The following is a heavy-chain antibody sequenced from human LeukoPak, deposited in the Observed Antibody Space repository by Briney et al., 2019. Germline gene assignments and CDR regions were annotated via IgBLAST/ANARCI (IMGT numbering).Heavy chain of an antibody. CDR1: GGTFSSYA. V-gene: IGHV1-69*13. J-gene: IGHJ4*02. CDR2: IIPIFGTA. D-gene: IGHD3-3*01. CDR3: ARSDFWSGYYVHFDY. Sequence: SVKVSFTASGGTFSSYAISWVRQAPGQGLEWMGGIIPIFGTANYAQKFQGGVTITADESTSTAYMELSSLRSEDTAVYYCARSDFWSGYYVHFDYWGQGTLVTVSS.